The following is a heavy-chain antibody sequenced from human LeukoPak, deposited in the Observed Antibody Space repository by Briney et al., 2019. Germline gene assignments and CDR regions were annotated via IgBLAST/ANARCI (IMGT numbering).Heavy chain of an antibody. CDR2: IVGSGSTI. J-gene: IGHJ6*02. Sequence: GGSLRLSCAASGFTFSDYYMNWIRQAPGKGLEWISYIVGSGSTIYCADSVKGRFSISRDNAKNSLYLQVNSLRADDTAVYYCARGGLWLTGGMDVWGQGTTVTVSS. CDR1: GFTFSDYY. V-gene: IGHV3-11*01. D-gene: IGHD3-10*01. CDR3: ARGGLWLTGGMDV.